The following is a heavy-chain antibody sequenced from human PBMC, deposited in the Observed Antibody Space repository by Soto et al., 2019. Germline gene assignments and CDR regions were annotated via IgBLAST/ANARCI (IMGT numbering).Heavy chain of an antibody. Sequence: PGGSLRLSCAASGFTFSSYNMNWVRQAPGKGLEWVSYITSSSSTIYYADSVKGRFTISRDDAKNSLYLQMNSLRDEDTAVYYCARDPGGIVGATPTDYWGQGTLVTVSS. CDR1: GFTFSSYN. V-gene: IGHV3-48*02. CDR3: ARDPGGIVGATPTDY. J-gene: IGHJ4*02. CDR2: ITSSSSTI. D-gene: IGHD1-26*01.